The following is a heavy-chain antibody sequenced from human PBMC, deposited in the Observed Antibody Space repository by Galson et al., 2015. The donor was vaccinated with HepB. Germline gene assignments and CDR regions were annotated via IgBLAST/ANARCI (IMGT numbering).Heavy chain of an antibody. Sequence: SLRLSCAASEFSFSRFAMNWVRQAPGKGLEWVATITGSGATTYYADSVRGRFTISRDNSRDTLLLDMKSLRAGDTAIYYCTKAASSVSCHQYYMDVWGKGTPVAVSS. D-gene: IGHD5/OR15-5a*01. CDR3: TKAASSVSCHQYYMDV. V-gene: IGHV3-23*01. CDR2: ITGSGATT. J-gene: IGHJ6*03. CDR1: EFSFSRFA.